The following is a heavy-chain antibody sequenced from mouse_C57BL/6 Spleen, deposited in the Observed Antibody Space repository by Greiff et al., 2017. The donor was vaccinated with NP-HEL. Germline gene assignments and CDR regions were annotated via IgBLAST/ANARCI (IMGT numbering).Heavy chain of an antibody. Sequence: ESGPGLVKPSQSLSLTCSVTGYSITSGYYWNWIRQFPGNKLEWMGYISYDGSNNYNPSLKNRTSITRDTSKNQFFLKLNSVTTEDTATYYCARPYGNYGAMDYWGQGTSVTVSS. CDR2: ISYDGSN. V-gene: IGHV3-6*01. J-gene: IGHJ4*01. D-gene: IGHD2-1*01. CDR3: ARPYGNYGAMDY. CDR1: GYSITSGYY.